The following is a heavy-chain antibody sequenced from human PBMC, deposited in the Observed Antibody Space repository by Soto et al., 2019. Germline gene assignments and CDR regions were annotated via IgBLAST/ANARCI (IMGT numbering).Heavy chain of an antibody. CDR1: GYTFIDYD. V-gene: IGHV1-2*02. CDR3: TTLIDPHRNIPPDY. J-gene: IGHJ4*02. Sequence: GASVKVSCKASGYTFIDYDLHWVRQAPGQGLEWMGFVNPRTGGTAYRQKFQDRVSMTRDTSTSTVYMELSSLTSDDTAVYYCTTLIDPHRNIPPDYWGQGTLVTVSS. CDR2: VNPRTGGT.